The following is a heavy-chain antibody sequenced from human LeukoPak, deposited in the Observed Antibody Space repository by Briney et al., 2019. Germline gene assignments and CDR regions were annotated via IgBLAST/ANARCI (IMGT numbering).Heavy chain of an antibody. D-gene: IGHD6-19*01. CDR3: AKEGSSGYSYYYYMDV. CDR2: IWYDGSNK. Sequence: GGSLRLSCAASGFTFSSFGMHWVRQAPGKVLEWVAVIWYDGSNKYYADSVKGRFTISRDNSKNTLYLQMNSLRAEDTAVYYCAKEGSSGYSYYYYMDVWGKGTTVTVSS. CDR1: GFTFSSFG. J-gene: IGHJ6*03. V-gene: IGHV3-33*06.